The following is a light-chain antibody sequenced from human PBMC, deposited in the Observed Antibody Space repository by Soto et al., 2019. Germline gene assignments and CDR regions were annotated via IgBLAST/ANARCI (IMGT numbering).Light chain of an antibody. J-gene: IGLJ1*01. CDR1: STDFVSYNR. CDR3: SLYTSENAYV. V-gene: IGLV2-18*01. CDR2: EVS. Sequence: SALTQPPSVSGSPGQSVTISCTGTSTDFVSYNRVSWYQQPPGTAPKLMIYEVSKRPSGVPDRFSGSKSGNTASLTISGLQAAEEADYYCSLYTSENAYVFGTGTKVTVL.